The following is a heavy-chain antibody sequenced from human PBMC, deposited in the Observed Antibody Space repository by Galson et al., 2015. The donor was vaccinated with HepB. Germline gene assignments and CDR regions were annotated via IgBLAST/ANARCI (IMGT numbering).Heavy chain of an antibody. J-gene: IGHJ6*02. CDR3: ARRGGNYDFWSGYYSDYGMDV. D-gene: IGHD3-3*01. CDR2: ISAYNGNT. V-gene: IGHV1-18*01. Sequence: SVKVSCKASGYTFTSYGISWVRQAPGQGLEWMGWISAYNGNTNYAQKLQGRVTMTTDTSTSTAYMELRSLRSDDTAVYYCARRGGNYDFWSGYYSDYGMDVWGQGTTVTVSS. CDR1: GYTFTSYG.